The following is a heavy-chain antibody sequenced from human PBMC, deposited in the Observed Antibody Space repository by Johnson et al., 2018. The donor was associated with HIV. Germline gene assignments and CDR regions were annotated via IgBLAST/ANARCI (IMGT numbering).Heavy chain of an antibody. Sequence: EVQLVESGGGLVKPGGSMRLSCAASGFTFSDYYMSWIRQAPGKGLEWVSSISGSGGGTYYADYVRGRFTISRDNSKNTLYLQMNSLRGDDTAVYYCAKDREPASYDAFDIWGQVTMVTVSS. CDR1: GFTFSDYY. J-gene: IGHJ3*02. D-gene: IGHD1-26*01. CDR3: AKDREPASYDAFDI. CDR2: ISGSGGGT. V-gene: IGHV3-23*04.